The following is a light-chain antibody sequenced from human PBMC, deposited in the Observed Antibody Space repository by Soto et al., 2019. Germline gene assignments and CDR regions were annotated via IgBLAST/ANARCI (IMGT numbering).Light chain of an antibody. V-gene: IGKV3-11*01. Sequence: EIVLTPSPATLSLSPGERATLSCSASQSVSSYLAWYQQQPGQAPRLLIYDASNRATGIPARFSGSGSGTDFTLTISSLELEDFAVYYCQQRSNWPPALTFGGGTKVDI. J-gene: IGKJ4*01. CDR1: QSVSSY. CDR2: DAS. CDR3: QQRSNWPPALT.